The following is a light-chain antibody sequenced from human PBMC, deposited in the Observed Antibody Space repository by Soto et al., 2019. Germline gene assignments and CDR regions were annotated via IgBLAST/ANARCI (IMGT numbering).Light chain of an antibody. CDR1: SSNIGSNA. J-gene: IGLJ2*01. V-gene: IGLV1-44*01. CDR3: ATWDDSLNCWL. CDR2: RHN. Sequence: QSVLTQPPSASGTPGQRVTISCSGSSSNIGSNAVNWYQQLPGTAPKLLIYRHNQRPSWVPDRCSGAKSGTSASLAISGLQSEDEGDYYCATWDDSLNCWLFGGGTKHTVL.